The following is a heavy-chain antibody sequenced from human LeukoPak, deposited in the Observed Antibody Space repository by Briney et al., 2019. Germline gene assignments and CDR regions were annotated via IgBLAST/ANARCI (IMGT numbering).Heavy chain of an antibody. J-gene: IGHJ4*02. Sequence: GGSLRLSCAASGFTFDDYAMHWVRHAPGKGLEWVSGISWNSGSIVYADSVKGRFTISRDNAKNSLYLQMNSLRAEDTALYYCAKDLGGPIAVAGLDYWGQGTLVTVCS. CDR3: AKDLGGPIAVAGLDY. CDR2: ISWNSGSI. CDR1: GFTFDDYA. D-gene: IGHD6-19*01. V-gene: IGHV3-9*01.